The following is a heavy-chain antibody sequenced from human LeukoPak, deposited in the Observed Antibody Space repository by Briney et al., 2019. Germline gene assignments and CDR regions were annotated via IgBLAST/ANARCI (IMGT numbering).Heavy chain of an antibody. Sequence: GGSLRLSCAASGFTFSSHWMTWVRQAPGKGLEWVAKINQDGSDKYYVDSVKGRFTLSRDNATTSLYLQMNSLRVEDTAVYHCARGASTFDNWGQGTLVTVSS. V-gene: IGHV3-7*01. CDR3: ARGASTFDN. J-gene: IGHJ4*02. CDR1: GFTFSSHW. D-gene: IGHD1-26*01. CDR2: INQDGSDK.